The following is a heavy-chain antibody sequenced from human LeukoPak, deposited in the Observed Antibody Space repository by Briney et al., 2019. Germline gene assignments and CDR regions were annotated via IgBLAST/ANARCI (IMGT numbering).Heavy chain of an antibody. CDR1: GFTFSSYS. CDR3: ARELWQQLATRNWFDP. CDR2: ISSSSSYI. D-gene: IGHD6-13*01. Sequence: GGSLRLSCAASGFTFSSYSMNWVRQAPGKGLEWVSSISSSSSYIYYADSVKGRFTMSRDNAKNSLYLQMNSLRAEDTAVYYCARELWQQLATRNWFDPWGQGTLVTVSS. J-gene: IGHJ5*02. V-gene: IGHV3-21*01.